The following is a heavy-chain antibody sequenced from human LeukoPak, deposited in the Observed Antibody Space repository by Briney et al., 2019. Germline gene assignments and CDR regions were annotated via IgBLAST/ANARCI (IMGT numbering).Heavy chain of an antibody. V-gene: IGHV4-59*01. CDR2: IYYSGST. CDR1: GGSISSYY. Sequence: SETLPLTCTVSGGSISSYYWSWIRQPPGKGLEWIGYIYYSGSTNYNPSLKSRVTISVGTSKNQFSLKLSSVTAADTAVYYCARSLRDGVVSYWGQGTLVTVSS. D-gene: IGHD3-3*01. CDR3: ARSLRDGVVSY. J-gene: IGHJ4*02.